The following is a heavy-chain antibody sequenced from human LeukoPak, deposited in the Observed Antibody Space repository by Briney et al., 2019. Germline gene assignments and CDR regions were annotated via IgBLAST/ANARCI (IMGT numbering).Heavy chain of an antibody. V-gene: IGHV3-11*01. Sequence: PGGSLRLSCAVSGFPFRDYYFSWVRQAPGQGLEWLSFLSASGNIIHYEDSVKGRFTISRDDAKNSVYLQMDSLRTDDTALYYCARHMVITPFDSWGQGTLVIVSS. CDR3: ARHMVITPFDS. D-gene: IGHD4/OR15-4a*01. CDR1: GFPFRDYY. CDR2: LSASGNII. J-gene: IGHJ4*02.